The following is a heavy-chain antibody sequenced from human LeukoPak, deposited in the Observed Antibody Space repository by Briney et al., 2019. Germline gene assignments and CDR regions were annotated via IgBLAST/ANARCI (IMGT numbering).Heavy chain of an antibody. CDR1: GFTFSSYG. Sequence: PGGSLRLSCAAPGFTFSSYGMHWVRQAPGKGLEWVAVISYDGSNKYYADSVKGRFTISRDNSKNTLYLQMNSLRAEDTAVYYCAKGPGYFDYWGQGTLVTVSS. J-gene: IGHJ4*02. CDR2: ISYDGSNK. CDR3: AKGPGYFDY. V-gene: IGHV3-30*18.